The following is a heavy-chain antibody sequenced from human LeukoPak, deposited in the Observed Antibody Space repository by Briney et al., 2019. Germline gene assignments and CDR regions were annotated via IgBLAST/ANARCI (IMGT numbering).Heavy chain of an antibody. D-gene: IGHD4-23*01. CDR2: MNPNSGNT. CDR1: GYTFTSYD. J-gene: IGHJ4*02. V-gene: IGHV1-8*01. Sequence: GASVKVSCKASGYTFTSYDINWVRQATGQGLEWMGWMNPNSGNTGYAQKFQGRVTMTRNTSISTAYMELSSLRSEDTAVYYCASCVHGANSYYFDSWGQGTLVTVSS. CDR3: ASCVHGANSYYFDS.